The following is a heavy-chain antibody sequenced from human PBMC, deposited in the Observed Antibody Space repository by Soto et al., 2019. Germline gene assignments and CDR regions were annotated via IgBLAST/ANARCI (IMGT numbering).Heavy chain of an antibody. CDR1: GGSISSGGYY. V-gene: IGHV4-31*03. D-gene: IGHD6-6*01. CDR3: ARDTTYSSSTDV. Sequence: KSSETLSLTCTVSGGSISSGGYYWSWIRQHPGKGLEWIGYIYYSGSTYYNPSLKSRVTISVDTSKNQFSLKLSSVTAADTAVYYCARDTTYSSSTDVWGQGTTVTVSS. CDR2: IYYSGST. J-gene: IGHJ6*02.